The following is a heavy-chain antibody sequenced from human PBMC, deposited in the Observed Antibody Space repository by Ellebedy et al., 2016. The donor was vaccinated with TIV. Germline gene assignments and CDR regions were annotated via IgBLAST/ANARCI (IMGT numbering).Heavy chain of an antibody. J-gene: IGHJ4*02. Sequence: GESLKISCAASGLTLGNNAMSWVRQTQGKGLEWVSTISDSGVNTHFPDSVKGRFTISRDNSRNTVYRQMNNLRAEDTAVYYCARDSGRRRSWDNNYWGQGTLVTVSS. CDR2: ISDSGVNT. V-gene: IGHV3-23*01. CDR3: ARDSGRRRSWDNNY. CDR1: GLTLGNNA. D-gene: IGHD3-10*01.